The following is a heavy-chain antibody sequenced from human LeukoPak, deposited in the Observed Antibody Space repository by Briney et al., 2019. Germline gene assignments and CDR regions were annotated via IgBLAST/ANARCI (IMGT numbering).Heavy chain of an antibody. D-gene: IGHD2-8*01. CDR3: ARDLLGYCTNGVCSFPPRYYYYGMDV. CDR2: INPSGVST. Sequence: ASVRVSCTASGYTFTSYYMHWVRQAPGQGLEWMGIINPSGVSTSYAQKFQGRVTMTRDTSTSTVYMELSSLRSEDTAVYYCARDLLGYCTNGVCSFPPRYYYYGMDVWGQGTTVTVSS. J-gene: IGHJ6*02. CDR1: GYTFTSYY. V-gene: IGHV1-46*01.